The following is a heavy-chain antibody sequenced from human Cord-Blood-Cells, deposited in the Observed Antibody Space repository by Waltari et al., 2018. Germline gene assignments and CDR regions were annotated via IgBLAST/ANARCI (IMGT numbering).Heavy chain of an antibody. V-gene: IGHV3-30*18. CDR3: AKEFDY. Sequence: QVRLVESRGGVVQPGRSLRLSCAAYAFTLSSYGMHWGRQAPGKGLEWVAVISYDGSNKYYADSVKGRFTISRDNSKNTLYLQMNSLRAEDTAVYYCAKEFDYWGQGTLVTVSS. CDR2: ISYDGSNK. CDR1: AFTLSSYG. J-gene: IGHJ4*02.